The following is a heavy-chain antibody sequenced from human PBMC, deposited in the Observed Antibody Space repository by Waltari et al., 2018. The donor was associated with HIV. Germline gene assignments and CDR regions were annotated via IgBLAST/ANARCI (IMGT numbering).Heavy chain of an antibody. V-gene: IGHV3-21*01. J-gene: IGHJ3*02. D-gene: IGHD3-22*01. CDR3: ARDPGGNYDSFAFDI. Sequence: EVQLVESGGGLVKPGGSLRLSCATSGFTFSCYSMNWVRQAPGKGLEWVSSISGSPSYIYYADSVKGRFTISRDNAKNSLYLQMNSLRAEDTAVYYCARDPGGNYDSFAFDIWGQGTMVTVSS. CDR2: ISGSPSYI. CDR1: GFTFSCYS.